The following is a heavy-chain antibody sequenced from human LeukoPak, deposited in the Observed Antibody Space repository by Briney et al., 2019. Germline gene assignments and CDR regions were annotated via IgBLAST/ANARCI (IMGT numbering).Heavy chain of an antibody. CDR1: GLTFSSYA. V-gene: IGHV3-23*01. J-gene: IGHJ4*02. Sequence: TGGSLRLSCSASGLTFSSYAMSWVRQAPGKGLEWVSAIRASGGTAYYADSVKGRFTISRDIFKNTLYLQMNSLRAEDTAVYYCVHGGLYYLDYWGQGTLVTVSS. CDR3: VHGGLYYLDY. CDR2: IRASGGTA. D-gene: IGHD3-10*01.